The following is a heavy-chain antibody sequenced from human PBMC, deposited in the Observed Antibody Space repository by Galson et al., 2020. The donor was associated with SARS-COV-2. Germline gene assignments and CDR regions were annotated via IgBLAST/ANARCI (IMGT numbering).Heavy chain of an antibody. D-gene: IGHD3-22*01. V-gene: IGHV4-30-4*01. CDR3: ARKRGAHYYDRGMAFDY. CDR1: GGSISSGDYY. CDR2: IYYSGST. J-gene: IGHJ4*02. Sequence: SETLSLTCTVSGGSISSGDYYWSWIRQPPGKGLEWIGYIYYSGSTYYNPSLKSRVTISVDTSKNQFSLKLSSVTAADTAVYYCARKRGAHYYDRGMAFDYWGQGTLVTVSS.